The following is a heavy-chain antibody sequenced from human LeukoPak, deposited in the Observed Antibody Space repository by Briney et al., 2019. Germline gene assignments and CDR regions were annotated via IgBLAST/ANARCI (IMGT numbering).Heavy chain of an antibody. CDR3: ARVGIRSWYNAFDI. CDR1: GGSISSYY. Sequence: PSETLSLTCTVSGGSISSYYWSWIRQPPGKGLEWIGYIYYSGSTNYNPSLKSRVTISVDTSKNQFSLKLSSVTAADTAAYYCARVGIRSWYNAFDIWGQGTMVTVSS. J-gene: IGHJ3*02. D-gene: IGHD6-13*01. CDR2: IYYSGST. V-gene: IGHV4-59*01.